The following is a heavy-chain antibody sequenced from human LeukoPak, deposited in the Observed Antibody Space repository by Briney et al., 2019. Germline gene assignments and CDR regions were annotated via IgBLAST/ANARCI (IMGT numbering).Heavy chain of an antibody. Sequence: EASVKVSCKASGYTFSNYGISWVRQAPGQGLEWMGWISAYNGNTNYAQKLQGRVTMTIDTSTSTAYMELRSLRSDDTAVYYCARDWVGDLYCSSTSCPYFDYWGQGTLVTVSS. CDR2: ISAYNGNT. J-gene: IGHJ4*02. V-gene: IGHV1-18*01. CDR1: GYTFSNYG. D-gene: IGHD2-2*01. CDR3: ARDWVGDLYCSSTSCPYFDY.